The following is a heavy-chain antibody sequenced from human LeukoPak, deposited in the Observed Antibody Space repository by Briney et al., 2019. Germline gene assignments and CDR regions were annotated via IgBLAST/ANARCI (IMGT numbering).Heavy chain of an antibody. J-gene: IGHJ5*02. D-gene: IGHD3-9*01. CDR1: GGSISTSGYY. CDR3: SAAGASYGILTGYLQGGVDP. Sequence: SATLSLTCTVSGGSISTSGYYWGWIRQPPGKGLEWIGSIYYSGSTYYNPSLKSRVTISVDTSKNQFSLKLSSVTAADTAVYYCSAAGASYGILTGYLQGGVDPWGQGTLVTVSS. V-gene: IGHV4-39*01. CDR2: IYYSGST.